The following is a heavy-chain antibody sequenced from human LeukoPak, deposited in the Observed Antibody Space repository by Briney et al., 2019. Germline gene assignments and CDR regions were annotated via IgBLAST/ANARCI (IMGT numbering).Heavy chain of an antibody. D-gene: IGHD4-17*01. J-gene: IGHJ4*02. CDR1: GFTFSSYA. V-gene: IGHV3-30-3*01. Sequence: GRSLRLSCAASGFTFSSYAMHWVRQAPGKGLEWVAVISYDGSNKYYADSVKGRFTISRDNSKNTLYLQMNSLRAEDTAVYYCARDYGDYTYFDYWGQGTLVTVSS. CDR3: ARDYGDYTYFDY. CDR2: ISYDGSNK.